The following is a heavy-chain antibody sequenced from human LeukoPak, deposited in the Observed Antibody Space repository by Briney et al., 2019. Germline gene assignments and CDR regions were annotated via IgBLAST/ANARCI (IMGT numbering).Heavy chain of an antibody. CDR1: GYSFTTYW. J-gene: IGHJ4*02. D-gene: IGHD1-1*01. Sequence: ESLKISCKASGYSFTTYWIGWVRQMPGKGLEWMGIIYPGDSDTRYSPSFQGQVTISVDKSISTAYLQWTSLKASDTAMYYCARRPTGRNYYFDYWGQGALVTVSS. CDR2: IYPGDSDT. CDR3: ARRPTGRNYYFDY. V-gene: IGHV5-51*01.